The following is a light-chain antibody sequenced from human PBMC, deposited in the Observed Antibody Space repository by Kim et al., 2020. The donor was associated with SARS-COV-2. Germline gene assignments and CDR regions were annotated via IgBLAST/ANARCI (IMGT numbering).Light chain of an antibody. V-gene: IGLV2-8*01. CDR2: EDT. CDR1: STDVGGNNY. CDR3: SWYAASRTFL. Sequence: QSVLTQPPSASGSPGQSVTISCSGTSTDVGGNNYVSCYQQHQANAPILMIYEDTRRPSGLPDRSSASNCANTAPLTVCGLPADDAAHYYGSWYAASRTFLFGGGTQLTVL. J-gene: IGLJ3*02.